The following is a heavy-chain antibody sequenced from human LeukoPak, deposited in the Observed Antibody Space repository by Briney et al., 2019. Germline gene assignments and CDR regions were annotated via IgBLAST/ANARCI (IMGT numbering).Heavy chain of an antibody. Sequence: PSETLSLTCTVSGGSISSSSYYWGWIRQPPGKGLEWIGSFYYSGNTYYNPPLKSRVTMSVDTSKNQFSLKLNSVTAADTAVYYCARLDTSGSHYFDYWGQGTLVTVSS. CDR3: ARLDTSGSHYFDY. J-gene: IGHJ4*02. D-gene: IGHD3-22*01. CDR2: FYYSGNT. V-gene: IGHV4-39*01. CDR1: GGSISSSSYY.